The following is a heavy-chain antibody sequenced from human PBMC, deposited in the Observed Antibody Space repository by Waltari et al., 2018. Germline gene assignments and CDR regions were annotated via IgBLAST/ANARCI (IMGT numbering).Heavy chain of an antibody. CDR2: IRYDGSNK. J-gene: IGHJ6*04. Sequence: QVQLVESGGGVVQPGGSQRLPCVLSGFIFSSFGRQWVRQAPGKGLEWVAFIRYDGSNKYYADSVKGRFTISRDNSKNTLYLQMNSLRADDTAVYYCAKGWWMDVWGKGTTVTISS. CDR3: AKGWWMDV. CDR1: GFIFSSFG. D-gene: IGHD2-15*01. V-gene: IGHV3-30*02.